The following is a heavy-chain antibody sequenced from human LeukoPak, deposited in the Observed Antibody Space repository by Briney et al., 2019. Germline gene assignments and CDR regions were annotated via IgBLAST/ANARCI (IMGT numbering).Heavy chain of an antibody. D-gene: IGHD3-3*01. CDR1: GGSISSYY. V-gene: IGHV4-59*12. CDR3: ARVVVFGVVSSDYYYYYMDV. Sequence: SETLSLTCTVSGGSISSYYWSWIRQPPGEGLQWIGYIYYSGTTNYNPSLKSRVTISLDTSKNQFSLKLSSVTAADTAVYYCARVVVFGVVSSDYYYYYMDVWGKGTTVTVSS. J-gene: IGHJ6*03. CDR2: IYYSGTT.